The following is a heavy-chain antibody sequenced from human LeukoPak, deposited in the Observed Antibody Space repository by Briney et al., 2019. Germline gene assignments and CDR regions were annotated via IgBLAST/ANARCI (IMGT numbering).Heavy chain of an antibody. CDR3: ARDRGYCSSTSCYLDY. D-gene: IGHD2-2*01. J-gene: IGHJ4*02. V-gene: IGHV1-69*15. CDR1: GGTFSSYA. Sequence: PAASVKVSCKASGGTFSSYAISWVRQAPGQGLEWMGRIIPIFGIANYAQKFQGRVTITADESTSTAYMELSSLRSEDTAVYYCARDRGYCSSTSCYLDYWGQGTLVTVSS. CDR2: IIPIFGIA.